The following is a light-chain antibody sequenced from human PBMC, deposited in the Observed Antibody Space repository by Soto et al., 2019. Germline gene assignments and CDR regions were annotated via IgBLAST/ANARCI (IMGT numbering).Light chain of an antibody. CDR2: EVT. CDR1: SSDVGSHNL. Sequence: QSALTQPASVSGSPGQSITISCTGTSSDVGSHNLVSWYQQHPGQAPKLMIYEVTKRPLGVSTRFSASKSGNTASLTISGLQAEDEADYCCSYGGSRAVFGGGTQLTVL. J-gene: IGLJ7*01. V-gene: IGLV2-23*02. CDR3: CSYGGSRAV.